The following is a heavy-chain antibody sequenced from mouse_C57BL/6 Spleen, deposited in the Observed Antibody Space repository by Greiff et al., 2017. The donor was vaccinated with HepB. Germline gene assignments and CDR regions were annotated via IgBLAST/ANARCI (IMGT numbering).Heavy chain of an antibody. J-gene: IGHJ1*03. CDR3: VRHEDGSSFYGNWYFDV. CDR1: GFSFNTYA. D-gene: IGHD1-1*01. CDR2: IRSKSNNYAT. V-gene: IGHV10-1*01. Sequence: EVKLVESGGGLVQPKGSLKLSCAASGFSFNTYAMNWVRQAPGKGLEWVARIRSKSNNYATYYADSVKDRFTISRDDSESMLYLEMNNLKTEDTAMYYGVRHEDGSSFYGNWYFDVWGTGTTVTVSS.